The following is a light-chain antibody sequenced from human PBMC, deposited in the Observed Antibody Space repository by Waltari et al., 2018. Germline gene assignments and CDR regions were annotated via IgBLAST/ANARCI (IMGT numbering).Light chain of an antibody. J-gene: IGKJ4*01. CDR1: QDVSTW. V-gene: IGKV1-12*01. CDR3: QQTDSFPLT. Sequence: DIQMTQSPSSVSASIGDRVTIPCRASQDVSTWVAWYQQKPGKAPNLLISAASSLQSGVPSRFSGSGSGTDFTLTISGLQPEDFTIYFCQQTDSFPLTIGGGTKVELK. CDR2: AAS.